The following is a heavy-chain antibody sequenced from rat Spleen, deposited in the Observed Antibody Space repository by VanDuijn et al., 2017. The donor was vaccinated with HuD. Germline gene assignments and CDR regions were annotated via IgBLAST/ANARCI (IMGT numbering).Heavy chain of an antibody. D-gene: IGHD1-4*01. CDR3: SPLPGYNLDY. CDR2: ISSGGGGN. J-gene: IGHJ2*01. V-gene: IGHV5S23*01. Sequence: EVQLVESGGGLVQPGRSLKLSCAASGFTFSSFPMAWVRQATKKGLEWVASISSGGGGNYYPDSVKVRFSISSDYAKSTIYLYMNSLRSEDTGTYYCSPLPGYNLDYWGQGVMVTASS. CDR1: GFTFSSFP.